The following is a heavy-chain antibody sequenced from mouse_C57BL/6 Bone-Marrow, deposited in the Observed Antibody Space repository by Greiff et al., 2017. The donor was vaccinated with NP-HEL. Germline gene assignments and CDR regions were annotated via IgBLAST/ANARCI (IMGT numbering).Heavy chain of an antibody. Sequence: EVQVVESGPELVKPGASVKMSCKASGYTFTDYNMHWVKQSHGKSLEWIGYINPNNGGTSYNQKFKGKATLTVNKSSSTAYMELRSLTSEDSAVYYCARRNLWGFAYWGQGTLVTVSA. V-gene: IGHV1-22*01. CDR3: ARRNLWGFAY. D-gene: IGHD1-1*01. J-gene: IGHJ3*01. CDR1: GYTFTDYN. CDR2: INPNNGGT.